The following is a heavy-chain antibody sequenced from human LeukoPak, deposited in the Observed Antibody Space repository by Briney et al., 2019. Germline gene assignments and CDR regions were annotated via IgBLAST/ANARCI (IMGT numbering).Heavy chain of an antibody. Sequence: MTSETLSLTCAVYGGSFSGYYWSWIRQPPGKGLEWIGEINHSGSTNYNPSLKSRVTISVDTSKNQFSLKLSSVTAADTAVYYCARGHDFWSGYYGLDRSKKYYFDYWGQGTLVTVSS. CDR1: GGSFSGYY. CDR2: INHSGST. V-gene: IGHV4-34*01. CDR3: ARGHDFWSGYYGLDRSKKYYFDY. D-gene: IGHD3-3*01. J-gene: IGHJ4*02.